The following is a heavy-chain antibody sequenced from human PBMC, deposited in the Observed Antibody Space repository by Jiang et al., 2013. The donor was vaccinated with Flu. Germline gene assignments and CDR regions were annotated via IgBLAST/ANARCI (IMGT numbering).Heavy chain of an antibody. V-gene: IGHV1-46*04. D-gene: IGHD2-21*02. J-gene: IGHJ1*01. CDR1: GYIFTNHY. CDR3: TRGGPVNKEVVVTAIDNFQH. CDR2: INPSDAGT. Sequence: SVKVSCKASGYIFTNHYIHWVRQAPGQGLEWMGIINPSDAGTRYTQKLQDRVSLTRDTSTSTVYLELSSLRSEDTAVFYCTRGGPVNKEVVVTAIDNFQHWGQGTLVTVSS.